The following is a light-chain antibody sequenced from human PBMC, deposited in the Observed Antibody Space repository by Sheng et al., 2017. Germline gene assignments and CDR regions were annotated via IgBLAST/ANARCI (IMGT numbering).Light chain of an antibody. CDR2: GAS. Sequence: ERAMTQSPATLSVSPGERVTLSCRASQSVRSNLAWYQQKPGQPPRLLVYGASTRATGIPARFSGSGSGTEFTLTISSLQSEDFAVYYCQQYDNWPRTFGQGTKVEVK. CDR3: QQYDNWPRT. CDR1: QSVRSN. V-gene: IGKV3-15*01. J-gene: IGKJ1*01.